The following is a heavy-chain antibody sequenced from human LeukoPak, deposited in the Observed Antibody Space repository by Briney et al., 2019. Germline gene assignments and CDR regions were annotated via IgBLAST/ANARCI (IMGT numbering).Heavy chain of an antibody. CDR1: GGSISSFY. J-gene: IGHJ6*02. V-gene: IGHV4-59*08. CDR2: IYYSGST. D-gene: IGHD2-8*01. CDR3: ARRGNGYYYYGMDV. Sequence: SETLSLTGTVSGGSISSFYWNWIRQSPGKGLEWIGYIYYSGSTNYNPSLKSRVTISVDTSKNQFSLNLSSVTAADTAVYYCARRGNGYYYYGMDVWGQGTTVTVSS.